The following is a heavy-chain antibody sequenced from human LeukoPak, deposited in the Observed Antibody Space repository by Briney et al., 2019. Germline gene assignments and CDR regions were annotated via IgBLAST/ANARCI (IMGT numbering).Heavy chain of an antibody. Sequence: PGGSLRLSCAASGFTFSSYAMSWVRQAPGKGLEWVSSISSSSSYIYYADSVKGRFTISRDNPKNSLYLQMNSLRAEGTAVYYCARRGIAVAGFDYWGQGTLVTVSS. CDR2: ISSSSSYI. CDR3: ARRGIAVAGFDY. D-gene: IGHD6-19*01. J-gene: IGHJ4*02. CDR1: GFTFSSYA. V-gene: IGHV3-21*01.